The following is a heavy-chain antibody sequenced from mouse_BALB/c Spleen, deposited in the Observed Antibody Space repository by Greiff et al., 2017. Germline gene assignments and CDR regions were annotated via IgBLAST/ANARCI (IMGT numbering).Heavy chain of an antibody. Sequence: DVMLVESGGGLVKPGGSLKLSCAASGFTFSSYAMSWVRQTPEKRLEWVASISSGGSTYYPDSVKGRFTISRDNARNILYLQMSSLRSEDTAMYYCARTYYGYVDYAMDYWGQGTSVTVSS. D-gene: IGHD1-2*01. CDR1: GFTFSSYA. CDR3: ARTYYGYVDYAMDY. J-gene: IGHJ4*01. CDR2: ISSGGST. V-gene: IGHV5-6-5*01.